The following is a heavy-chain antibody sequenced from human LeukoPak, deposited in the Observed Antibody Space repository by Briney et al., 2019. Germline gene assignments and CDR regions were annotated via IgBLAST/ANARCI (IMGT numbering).Heavy chain of an antibody. Sequence: SQTLSLTCAISRDSVSSNSAAWNWIRQSPSRGLEWLGRTYYRSKWYNDYAVSVKSRITINPDTSKNQFSLQLNSVTPEDTVVYYCGRGIVVVPAANYYYGMDVWGKGTTVTVSS. J-gene: IGHJ6*04. D-gene: IGHD2-2*01. V-gene: IGHV6-1*01. CDR1: RDSVSSNSAA. CDR3: GRGIVVVPAANYYYGMDV. CDR2: TYYRSKWYN.